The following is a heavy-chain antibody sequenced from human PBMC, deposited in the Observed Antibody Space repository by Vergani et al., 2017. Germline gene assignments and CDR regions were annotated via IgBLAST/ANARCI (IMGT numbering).Heavy chain of an antibody. J-gene: IGHJ6*02. D-gene: IGHD2-15*01. CDR1: GFTFSSYS. CDR2: ISSSSSYI. Sequence: EVQLVESGGGLVKPGGSLRLSCAASGFTFSSYSMNWVRQAPGKGLEWVSSISSSSSYIYYADSVEGRFTISRDNAKNSLYLQMNSLRAEDTAVYYCARDSGGDYYYYGMDVWGQGTTVTVSS. CDR3: ARDSGGDYYYYGMDV. V-gene: IGHV3-21*01.